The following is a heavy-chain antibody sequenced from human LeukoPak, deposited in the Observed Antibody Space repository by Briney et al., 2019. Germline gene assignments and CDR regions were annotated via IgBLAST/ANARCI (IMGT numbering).Heavy chain of an antibody. CDR2: IKSKTDGGTT. Sequence: GGSLRLSCAASGFTFSNAWMSWVRQAPGKGLEWVGRIKSKTDGGTTDYAAPVKGRFTISRDDSKNTLYLQMNSLKTEDTAVYYCTTEGTYSGSYYFDYWGQGTLVTVSS. V-gene: IGHV3-15*01. D-gene: IGHD1-26*01. CDR3: TTEGTYSGSYYFDY. J-gene: IGHJ4*02. CDR1: GFTFSNAW.